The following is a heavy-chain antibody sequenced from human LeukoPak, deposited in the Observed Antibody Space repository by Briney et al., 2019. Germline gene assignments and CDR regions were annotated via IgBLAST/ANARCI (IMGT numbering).Heavy chain of an antibody. CDR2: ISSSSSYI. V-gene: IGHV3-21*01. D-gene: IGHD5-12*01. CDR3: ASSPVATITFDAFDI. J-gene: IGHJ3*02. Sequence: GGSLRLSCAASGFTFSSYSMNWVRQAPGKGLEWVSSISSSSSYIYYADSVKGRFTISRDNAKNSLYLQMNSLRAEDTAVYYCASSPVATITFDAFDIWGQGTTVTVSS. CDR1: GFTFSSYS.